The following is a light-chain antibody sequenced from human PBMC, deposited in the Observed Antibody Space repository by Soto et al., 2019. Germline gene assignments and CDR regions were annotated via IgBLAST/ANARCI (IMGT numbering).Light chain of an antibody. CDR3: QQSYSTPPS. CDR1: QSSSSY. Sequence: DIQMTQSPSSLYASVGDRVTITCRASQSSSSYLHWYQQKPGKAPMLLVYAASSLQSGVPSSFSGSGSGTYFTLTIGSLQPEDFATYYCQQSYSTPPSFGEGTKLEIK. V-gene: IGKV1-39*01. CDR2: AAS. J-gene: IGKJ2*01.